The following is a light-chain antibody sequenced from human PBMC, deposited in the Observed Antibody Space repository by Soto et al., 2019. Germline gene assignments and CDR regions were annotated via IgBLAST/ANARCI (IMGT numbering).Light chain of an antibody. J-gene: IGKJ1*01. CDR2: DVS. CDR1: QSLSGN. CDR3: QQYNNWPRT. V-gene: IGKV3D-15*01. Sequence: IVISQSPATLSVSPGERATLSCRASQSLSGNYLAWYQQKPGQAPRLLIYDVSNRATGIPARFSGSGSGTEFTLTINSLQSEDFAVYYCQQYNNWPRTFGQGTKVDIK.